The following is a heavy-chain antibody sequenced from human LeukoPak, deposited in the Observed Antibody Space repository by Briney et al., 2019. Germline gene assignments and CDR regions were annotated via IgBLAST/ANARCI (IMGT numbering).Heavy chain of an antibody. CDR2: ISYDGSNK. V-gene: IGHV3-30*19. Sequence: GRSLRLSCAASGFTFRTFGMHWVRQAPGKGLEWVAVISYDGSNKYYVDSVKGRFTISRDNSKNTLYLQMDSLRAEDTAVYFCASQVGATTETDYWGQGTLVTVSS. D-gene: IGHD1-26*01. J-gene: IGHJ4*02. CDR3: ASQVGATTETDY. CDR1: GFTFRTFG.